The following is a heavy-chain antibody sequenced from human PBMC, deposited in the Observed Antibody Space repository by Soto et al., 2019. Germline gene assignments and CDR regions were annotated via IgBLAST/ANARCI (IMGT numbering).Heavy chain of an antibody. Sequence: SETLSLTCKVSGGSISSYYWSWIRQPPGKGLEWIGYIYYSGSTNYNPSLKSRVTISVDTSKNQFSLKLSSVTAADTAVYYCARERYYGMDVWGQGTTVTVSS. CDR3: ARERYYGMDV. CDR1: GGSISSYY. J-gene: IGHJ6*02. V-gene: IGHV4-59*01. CDR2: IYYSGST.